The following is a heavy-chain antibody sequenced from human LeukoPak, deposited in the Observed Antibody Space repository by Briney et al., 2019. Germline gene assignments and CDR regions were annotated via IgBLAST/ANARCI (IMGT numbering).Heavy chain of an antibody. CDR3: ARGGIQVSGIDEFDY. CDR2: IGIRGDT. J-gene: IGHJ4*02. V-gene: IGHV3-13*01. D-gene: IGHD6-19*01. CDR1: GFTFIDYD. Sequence: PGGSLRLSCAASGFTFIDYDMHWVRQVIGKGLEWVSAIGIRGDTHYSGSVKGRFTISRENDESSLYLQMNSLRAEDTAVYYCARGGIQVSGIDEFDYWGQGTLVTVSS.